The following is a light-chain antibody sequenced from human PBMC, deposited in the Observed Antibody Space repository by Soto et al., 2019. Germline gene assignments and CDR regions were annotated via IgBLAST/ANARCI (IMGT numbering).Light chain of an antibody. J-gene: IGLJ1*01. CDR3: SSYVGSNNFV. Sequence: QSPLTQPPSASGSPGQSVTISCTGTSSDVGGYNYVSWYQQHPGKAPKLMIYEVSKRPSGVPDRFSGSKSGNTASLTVSGLQAEDEADYYCSSYVGSNNFVFGTGTKVTVL. V-gene: IGLV2-8*01. CDR1: SSDVGGYNY. CDR2: EVS.